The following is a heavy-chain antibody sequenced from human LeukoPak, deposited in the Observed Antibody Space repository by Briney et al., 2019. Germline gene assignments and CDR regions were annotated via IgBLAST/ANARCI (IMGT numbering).Heavy chain of an antibody. CDR2: ISSSGTTI. CDR1: GFTFNRHS. V-gene: IGHV3-48*01. J-gene: IGHJ4*02. CDR3: ARVGYSDFWSGYYWDY. D-gene: IGHD3-3*01. Sequence: GGSLRLSCAASGFTFNRHSMNGVRQAPGKGLEWISHISSSGTTIYYADSVQGRFIISRDNARNSLYLQMNSLRAEDTAVYYCARVGYSDFWSGYYWDYWGQGTLATVSS.